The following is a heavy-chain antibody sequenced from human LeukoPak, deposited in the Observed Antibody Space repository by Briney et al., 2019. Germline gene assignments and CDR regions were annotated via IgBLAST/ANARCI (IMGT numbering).Heavy chain of an antibody. CDR3: ARDEGSGSYLDY. CDR1: GFSFSGYD. CDR2: ISGSGGST. Sequence: GGSLRLSCAASGFSFSGYDMSWVCQAPGKGLEWVSAISGSGGSTYYADSVKGRFTISRDNSKNTLYLQMNSLRVEDTAVFYCARDEGSGSYLDYWGQGILVAVSS. J-gene: IGHJ4*02. D-gene: IGHD3-10*01. V-gene: IGHV3-23*01.